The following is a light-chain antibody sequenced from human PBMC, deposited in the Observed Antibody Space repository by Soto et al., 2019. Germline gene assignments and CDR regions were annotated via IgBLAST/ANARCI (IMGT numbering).Light chain of an antibody. CDR1: QSVGST. J-gene: IGKJ1*01. Sequence: IVMTQSPGTLSVSPGERATLSCRASQSVGSTLAWYQQKVGQAPRLLIYDASARATGIPARFSGSGSGTEFTLTISSLQSEDFAVYYCQQYNDWPETFGQGTKVDIK. V-gene: IGKV3-15*01. CDR3: QQYNDWPET. CDR2: DAS.